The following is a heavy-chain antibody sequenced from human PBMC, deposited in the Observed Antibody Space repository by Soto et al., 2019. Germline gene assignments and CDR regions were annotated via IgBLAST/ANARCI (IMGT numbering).Heavy chain of an antibody. Sequence: EVQLVESGGGLVQPGGSLRLSCAASGFTFNDHYMDWVRQAPGKGLEWVGRSRDKAHSYSTEYAASVKGRFTVSRDDSKNALYLQMNSLKIDATAVYFCAGNPTRGSGTYHFHYWGQGTLVTVSS. CDR3: AGNPTRGSGTYHFHY. CDR2: SRDKAHSYST. CDR1: GFTFNDHY. D-gene: IGHD3-10*01. J-gene: IGHJ4*02. V-gene: IGHV3-72*01.